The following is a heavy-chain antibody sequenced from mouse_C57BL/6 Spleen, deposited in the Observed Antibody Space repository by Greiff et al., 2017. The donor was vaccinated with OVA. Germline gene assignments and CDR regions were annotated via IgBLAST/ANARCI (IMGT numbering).Heavy chain of an antibody. CDR3: ARTLDGSYWYFDV. D-gene: IGHD2-3*01. J-gene: IGHJ1*03. Sequence: QVTLKVSGPGILQSSQTLSLTCSFSGFSLSTSGMGVSWIRQPSGKGLEWLAHIYWDDDKRYNPSLKSRLTISKDTSRNQVFLKITSVDTADTATYYCARTLDGSYWYFDVWGTGTTVTVSS. CDR1: GFSLSTSGMG. V-gene: IGHV8-12*01. CDR2: IYWDDDK.